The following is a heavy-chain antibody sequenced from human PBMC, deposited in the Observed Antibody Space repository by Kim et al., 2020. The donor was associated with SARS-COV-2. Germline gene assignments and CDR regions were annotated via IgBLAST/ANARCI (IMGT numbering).Heavy chain of an antibody. Sequence: ASVKVSCKASGYTLTSYSMHWVRQAPGQGLEWMGMINPSGGSTDYAQRFQGRVTMTRDTSTSTFYMELSSLTSEDTAIYYCAREWRLLIAFGTMVDRGYFDYWGRGTLVAVSS. CDR1: GYTLTSYS. J-gene: IGHJ4*02. D-gene: IGHD3-16*01. CDR3: AREWRLLIAFGTMVDRGYFDY. V-gene: IGHV1-46*01. CDR2: INPSGGST.